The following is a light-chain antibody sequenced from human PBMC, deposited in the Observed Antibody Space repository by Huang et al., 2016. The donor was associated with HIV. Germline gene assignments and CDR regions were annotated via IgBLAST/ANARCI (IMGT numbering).Light chain of an antibody. CDR3: QQRSTWPLT. Sequence: EIVLTQSPATLSLSPGERATLSCRASQSINTYLAWYQQKPGQAPRLLIYDASNRATGVPARFSGRVSGTDFTLSINSLEPEDFVTYYCQQRSTWPLTFGGGTKVET. CDR1: QSINTY. CDR2: DAS. V-gene: IGKV3-11*01. J-gene: IGKJ4*01.